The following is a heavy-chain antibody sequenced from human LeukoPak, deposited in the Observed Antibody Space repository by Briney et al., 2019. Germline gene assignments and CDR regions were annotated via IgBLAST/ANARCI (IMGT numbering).Heavy chain of an antibody. V-gene: IGHV3-15*01. CDR2: IKSKTDGGTT. J-gene: IGHJ4*02. CDR3: TTNYDILTGYRFDY. D-gene: IGHD3-9*01. Sequence: GGSLRLSCAASGFTFSNAWMSRVRQAPGKGLEWVGRIKSKTDGGTTDYAAPVKGRFTISRDDSKNTLYLQMNSLKTEDTAVYYCTTNYDILTGYRFDYWGQGTLVTVSS. CDR1: GFTFSNAW.